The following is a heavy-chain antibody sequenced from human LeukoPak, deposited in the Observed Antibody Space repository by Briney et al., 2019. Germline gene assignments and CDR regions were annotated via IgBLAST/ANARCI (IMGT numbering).Heavy chain of an antibody. J-gene: IGHJ5*02. D-gene: IGHD3-10*01. CDR2: IFSNGNT. Sequence: SETLSLTCTVSSGSFSSDSWNWIRQPPGKGLEWVGYIFSNGNTEYSPSLKSRATISVDTSKNQCYLKLNSVTAADTAVYYCARVVYRGENWFDPWGQGTLVTVSS. V-gene: IGHV4-59*01. CDR3: ARVVYRGENWFDP. CDR1: SGSFSSDS.